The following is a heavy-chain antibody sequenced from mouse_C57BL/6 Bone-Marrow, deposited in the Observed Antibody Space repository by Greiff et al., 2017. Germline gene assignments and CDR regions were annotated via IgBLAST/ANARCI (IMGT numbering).Heavy chain of an antibody. CDR2: LDPSDSYT. CDR3: ASATIVTTYYVDY. CDR1: GYTFTSYW. D-gene: IGHD2-5*01. J-gene: IGHJ2*01. Sequence: QVQLQQPGAELVRPGTTVKLSCKASGYTFTSYWMHWVKQRPGQGLEWIGVLDPSDSYTNYNQKFKGKATLTVDTSSSTAYMQLSSLTSEDSAVYYCASATIVTTYYVDYWGQGTTLTVSS. V-gene: IGHV1-59*01.